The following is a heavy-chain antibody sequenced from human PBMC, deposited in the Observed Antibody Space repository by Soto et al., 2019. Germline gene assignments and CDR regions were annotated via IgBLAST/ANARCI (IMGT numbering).Heavy chain of an antibody. CDR1: GGTFSSYA. D-gene: IGHD3-3*01. CDR3: ARVRGNYDFWSGYSNWYDA. J-gene: IGHJ5*02. Sequence: SVKVSCKASGGTFSSYAISWVRQAPGQGLEWMGGIIPIFGTANYAQKFQGRVTITADKSTSTAYMELSSLRSEDTAAYYCARVRGNYDFWSGYSNWYDAWGQGTLVTVSS. CDR2: IIPIFGTA. V-gene: IGHV1-69*06.